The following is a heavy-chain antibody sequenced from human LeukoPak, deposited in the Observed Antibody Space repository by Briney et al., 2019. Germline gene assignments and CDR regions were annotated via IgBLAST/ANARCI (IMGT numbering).Heavy chain of an antibody. J-gene: IGHJ5*02. CDR1: GYTFTSYD. CDR3: ARGTPFYQLLTRPRNWFDP. Sequence: GASVKVSCKASGYTFTSYDINWVRQATGQGLEWMGRMNPNSGNTGYAQKFQGRVTMTRNTSISTAYMELSSLRSEDTAVYYCARGTPFYQLLTRPRNWFDPWGQGTLVTVSS. CDR2: MNPNSGNT. D-gene: IGHD2-2*01. V-gene: IGHV1-8*01.